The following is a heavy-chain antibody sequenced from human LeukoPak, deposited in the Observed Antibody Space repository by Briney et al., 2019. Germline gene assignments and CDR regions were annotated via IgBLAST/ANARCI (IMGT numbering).Heavy chain of an antibody. J-gene: IGHJ5*02. D-gene: IGHD3-3*01. Sequence: SVKVSCKASGGTFSSYAISWVRQAPGQGLEWMGGIIPIFGTANYAQKFQGRVTITADESTSTAYMELSSLRSEDTAVYYCARTQTLDTHYDFWSGDGFDPWGQGTLVTVSS. CDR1: GGTFSSYA. CDR3: ARTQTLDTHYDFWSGDGFDP. CDR2: IIPIFGTA. V-gene: IGHV1-69*13.